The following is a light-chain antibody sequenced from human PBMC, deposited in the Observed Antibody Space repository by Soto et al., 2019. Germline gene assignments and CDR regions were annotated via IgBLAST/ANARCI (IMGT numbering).Light chain of an antibody. CDR3: QQSYSIPWT. CDR1: LSISSY. V-gene: IGKV1-39*01. Sequence: DIQMTQSPSSLSASVGDRVTITCRASLSISSYLSWYQQKPGKAPNLLISAASSLEGGVPSRFSGSGSGTDFTLTITSLQPEDFATYYCQQSYSIPWTFGQGTKVDIK. J-gene: IGKJ1*01. CDR2: AAS.